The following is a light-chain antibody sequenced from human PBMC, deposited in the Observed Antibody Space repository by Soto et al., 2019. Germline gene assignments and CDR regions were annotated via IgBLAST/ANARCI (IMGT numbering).Light chain of an antibody. CDR2: GAS. Sequence: EIVLTQSPCTLSFSPGERATLSCRASQSVSSSYLAWYQQKPGQAPRLLIYGASSRATGIPDRFSGSGSGTDFTLTISRLEPEDFAVYYCQQYGSSTPWTFGQGTKVDNK. J-gene: IGKJ1*01. V-gene: IGKV3-20*01. CDR3: QQYGSSTPWT. CDR1: QSVSSSY.